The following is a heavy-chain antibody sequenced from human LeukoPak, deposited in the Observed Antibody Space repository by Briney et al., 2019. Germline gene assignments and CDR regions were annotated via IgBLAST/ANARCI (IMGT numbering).Heavy chain of an antibody. V-gene: IGHV3-30*18. CDR2: ISYDGSNK. J-gene: IGHJ6*02. CDR3: AKATVRGVVPAAIYYGMDV. Sequence: GGSLRLSCAASGFTFSSYGMHWVRQAPGKGLEWVAVISYDGSNKYYADSVKGRFTISRDNSKNTLYLQMNSLRAEDTAVYYCAKATVRGVVPAAIYYGMDVWGQGTTVTVSS. CDR1: GFTFSSYG. D-gene: IGHD2-2*01.